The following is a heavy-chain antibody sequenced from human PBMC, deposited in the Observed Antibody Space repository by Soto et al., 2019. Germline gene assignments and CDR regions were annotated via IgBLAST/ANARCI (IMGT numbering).Heavy chain of an antibody. V-gene: IGHV1-69*02. D-gene: IGHD5-12*01. CDR3: ARGDSRYPYAFDI. Sequence: QVQLVQSGAEVKKPGSSVKVACKASGGIFSTYSISWVRWAPAQGLEWMGRIIQMVGITNYAQRFQGRVTITADKSTSTAYMELTSLSSEDTGIYYCARGDSRYPYAFDIWGQGTMVTVSS. J-gene: IGHJ3*02. CDR2: IIQMVGIT. CDR1: GGIFSTYS.